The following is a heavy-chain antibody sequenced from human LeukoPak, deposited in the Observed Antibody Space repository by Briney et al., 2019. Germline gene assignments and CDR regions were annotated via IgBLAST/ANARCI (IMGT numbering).Heavy chain of an antibody. CDR1: GFTFDDYA. Sequence: PGRSLRLSCAASGFTFDDYAMHWVRQAPGKGLEWVSGISWNSGSIGYADSVKGRFTISRDNAKNSLYLQVNSLRAEDTALYYCAKDICSSTSCYSYYYYYMDVWGKGTTVTVSS. D-gene: IGHD2-2*02. J-gene: IGHJ6*03. CDR3: AKDICSSTSCYSYYYYYMDV. V-gene: IGHV3-9*01. CDR2: ISWNSGSI.